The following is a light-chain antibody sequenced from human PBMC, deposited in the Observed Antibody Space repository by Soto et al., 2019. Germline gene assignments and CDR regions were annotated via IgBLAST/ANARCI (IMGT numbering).Light chain of an antibody. V-gene: IGKV1-39*01. CDR1: QSISNY. Sequence: DIQMTQSPSSLSASVGDRVTITCRSSQSISNYLNWYQQKPGKAPKLLIYAASSLQSGVPSRFSGSGSGADSTLTISSLQPEDSATYYCQESYSIPRFGPGTKVEIK. CDR3: QESYSIPR. J-gene: IGKJ3*01. CDR2: AAS.